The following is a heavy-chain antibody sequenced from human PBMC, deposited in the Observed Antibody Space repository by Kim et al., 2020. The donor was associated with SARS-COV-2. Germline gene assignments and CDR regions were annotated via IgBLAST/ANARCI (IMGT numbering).Heavy chain of an antibody. J-gene: IGHJ6*02. Sequence: SETLSLTCTVSGGSISSYYWSWIRQPPGKGLEWIGYIYYSGSTNYNPSLKSRVTISVDTSKNQFSLKLSSVTAADTAVYYCARAEYSSSLGGGYYYYGMDVWGQGTTVTVSS. CDR2: IYYSGST. D-gene: IGHD6-6*01. V-gene: IGHV4-59*13. CDR1: GGSISSYY. CDR3: ARAEYSSSLGGGYYYYGMDV.